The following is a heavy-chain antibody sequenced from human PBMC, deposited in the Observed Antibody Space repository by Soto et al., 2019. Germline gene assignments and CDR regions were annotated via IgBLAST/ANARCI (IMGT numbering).Heavy chain of an antibody. J-gene: IGHJ2*01. CDR1: GGTFSSYT. Sequence: GASVKVSCKASGGTFSSYTISWVRQAPGQGLEWMGRIIPILGITNYAQKFQGRVTITADKSTSTAYMELSSLRSEDTAVYYCARDNCSSTSCSYWYFDLWGRGTLVTVSS. CDR3: ARDNCSSTSCSYWYFDL. D-gene: IGHD2-2*01. CDR2: IIPILGIT. V-gene: IGHV1-69*04.